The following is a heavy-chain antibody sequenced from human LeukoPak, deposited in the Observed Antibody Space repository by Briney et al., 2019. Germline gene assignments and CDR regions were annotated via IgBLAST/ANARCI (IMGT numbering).Heavy chain of an antibody. CDR2: IIPMFGTA. D-gene: IGHD6-25*01. J-gene: IGHJ5*02. Sequence: ASVKVSCKASGGTFSNYAISWVRQAPGQGLEWLGGIIPMFGTAKYAQKFQGRVTITTDEPTTTAYMALISLRFEDTAVYYCVRRQALRGRHRAFDPWGQGTLVTVTS. CDR3: VRRQALRGRHRAFDP. CDR1: GGTFSNYA. V-gene: IGHV1-69*05.